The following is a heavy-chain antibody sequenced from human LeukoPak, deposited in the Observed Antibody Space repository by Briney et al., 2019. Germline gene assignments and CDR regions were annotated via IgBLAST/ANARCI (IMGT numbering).Heavy chain of an antibody. CDR1: GGSISSYY. Sequence: PSETLSLTCTVSGGSISSYYWSWIRQPAGKGLEWIGRIYTSGSTNYNPSLKSRVTMSVDTSKNQFSLKLSSVTAADTAVYYCAVDMITFGGVTLETWGQGTLVTVSS. CDR2: IYTSGST. CDR3: AVDMITFGGVTLET. D-gene: IGHD3-16*01. J-gene: IGHJ5*02. V-gene: IGHV4-4*07.